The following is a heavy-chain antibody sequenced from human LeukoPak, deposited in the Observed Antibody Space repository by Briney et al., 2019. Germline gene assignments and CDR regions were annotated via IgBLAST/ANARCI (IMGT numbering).Heavy chain of an antibody. V-gene: IGHV3-48*02. CDR1: GSAFSSYS. J-gene: IGHJ4*02. CDR3: ARSSSSWYPFDY. CDR2: ISSGSSTI. Sequence: GGSLRLSCAASGSAFSSYSMNWVRQAPGKGLEWVSYISSGSSTIYYADSVKGRFTISRDNAKNSLYLQMNSLRDEDTAVYYCARSSSSWYPFDYWGQGTLVTVSS. D-gene: IGHD6-13*01.